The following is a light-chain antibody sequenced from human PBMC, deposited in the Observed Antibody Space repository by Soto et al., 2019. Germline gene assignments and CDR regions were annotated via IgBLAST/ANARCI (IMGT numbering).Light chain of an antibody. V-gene: IGKV1-39*01. Sequence: TITCRASQSISSNLNWYQQKPGKAPNLLIFAASTLQSGVPSRFSGSGSGTDFTLTIRSLQPEDFATYYCQQSYTAPLTFGGGTKVDIK. CDR2: AAS. CDR1: QSISSN. CDR3: QQSYTAPLT. J-gene: IGKJ4*01.